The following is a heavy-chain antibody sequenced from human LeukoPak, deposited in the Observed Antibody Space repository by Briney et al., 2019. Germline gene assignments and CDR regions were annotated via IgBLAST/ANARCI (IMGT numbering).Heavy chain of an antibody. J-gene: IGHJ6*02. V-gene: IGHV4-30-4*01. D-gene: IGHD3-10*01. Sequence: SETLSLTCTVSGGSISSGDYYWSWIRQPPGKGLEWIGYIYYSGSTYYNPSLKSRVTISVDTSKNQFSLKLSSVTAADTAVYYCARGLWFGELLLSGDYGMDVWGQGTTVTVSS. CDR1: GGSISSGDYY. CDR2: IYYSGST. CDR3: ARGLWFGELLLSGDYGMDV.